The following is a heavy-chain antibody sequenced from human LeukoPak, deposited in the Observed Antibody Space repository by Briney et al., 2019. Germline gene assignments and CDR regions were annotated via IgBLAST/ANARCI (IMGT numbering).Heavy chain of an antibody. CDR2: IYYSGST. D-gene: IGHD6-19*01. J-gene: IGHJ4*02. CDR1: GGSISSDNYY. V-gene: IGHV4-39*07. Sequence: SETLSLTCSVSGGSISSDNYYWGWIRQPPGKGLEWIGSIYYSGSTDYNPSLKSRVTISIDTSKNQFSLKLSSVTTADTAVYYCARGRGSGWYLVFGDYWGQGTLVTVSS. CDR3: ARGRGSGWYLVFGDY.